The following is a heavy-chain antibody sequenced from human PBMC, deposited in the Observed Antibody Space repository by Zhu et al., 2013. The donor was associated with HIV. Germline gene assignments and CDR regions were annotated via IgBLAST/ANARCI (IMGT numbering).Heavy chain of an antibody. CDR2: ISTYNDYT. Sequence: QVQLVQSGSEVRKPGASVKVSCQASGYTFSNFGVSWIRQAPGQGLEWMGWISTYNDYTQYAQKFNGRVSMTIDITTSTVYMDLARLRSDDTAVYYCARDKERGLLGSFDLWGRGTPVIVSS. J-gene: IGHJ2*01. CDR3: ARDKERGLLGSFDL. CDR1: GYTFSNFG. D-gene: IGHD3-10*01. V-gene: IGHV1-18*01.